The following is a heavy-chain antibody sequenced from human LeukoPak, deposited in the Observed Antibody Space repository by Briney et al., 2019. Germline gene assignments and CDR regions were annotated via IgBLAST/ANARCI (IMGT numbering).Heavy chain of an antibody. CDR2: IKQDGSES. CDR3: ASSTSCHDY. V-gene: IGHV3-7*01. CDR1: GFTFSSHW. D-gene: IGHD2-2*01. J-gene: IGHJ4*02. Sequence: PGGSLRLSCAASGFTFSSHWMDWVRQAPGKGLEWVANIKQDGSESYYLDSVKGRFTISRDNAKNSLYLQMNSLRAEDTAVYYCASSTSCHDYWGQGTLVTVSS.